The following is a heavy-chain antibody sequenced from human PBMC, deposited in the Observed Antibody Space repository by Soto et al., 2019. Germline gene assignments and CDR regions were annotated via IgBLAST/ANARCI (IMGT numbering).Heavy chain of an antibody. V-gene: IGHV5-51*01. CDR2: IYPGDSDT. CDR1: GYSFTSYW. Sequence: GESLKISCKGSGYSFTSYWIGWVRQMPGKGLEWMGIIYPGDSDTRYGPSFQGQVTISADKSISTAYLQWSSLKASDTAMYYCARRPTYYDFWSGYSYGMDVWGQGTTVTVSS. D-gene: IGHD3-3*01. CDR3: ARRPTYYDFWSGYSYGMDV. J-gene: IGHJ6*02.